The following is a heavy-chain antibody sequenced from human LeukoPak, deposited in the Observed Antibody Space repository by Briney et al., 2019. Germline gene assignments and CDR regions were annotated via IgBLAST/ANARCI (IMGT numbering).Heavy chain of an antibody. V-gene: IGHV1-69*05. CDR2: IIPIFVTA. D-gene: IGHD3-22*01. CDR3: ARATSYSDTSVYVGFVWHFDL. CDR1: GGSFSSEA. Sequence: SVKVSCKAFGGSFSSEAISWVRQAPGQGLEWMGGIIPIFVTANYAQKFQGRVTITTDESTTTAYMEVSSLRSEDTAVYYCARATSYSDTSVYVGFVWHFDLWGRGTLVTVSS. J-gene: IGHJ2*01.